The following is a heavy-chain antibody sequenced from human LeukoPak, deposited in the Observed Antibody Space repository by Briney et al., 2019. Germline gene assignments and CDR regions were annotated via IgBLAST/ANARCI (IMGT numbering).Heavy chain of an antibody. D-gene: IGHD5-18*01. Sequence: SETLSLTCAVYGGSFSGYYWSCIRQPPGKGREWIGEINHSESTNYNASLKSRVTISVDTSKNQFSLRLSSVTAADTAVYYCAPRGDIEHSYGYGKWFDPWGQGTRVTVSS. CDR1: GGSFSGYY. V-gene: IGHV4-34*01. CDR2: INHSEST. CDR3: APRGDIEHSYGYGKWFDP. J-gene: IGHJ5*02.